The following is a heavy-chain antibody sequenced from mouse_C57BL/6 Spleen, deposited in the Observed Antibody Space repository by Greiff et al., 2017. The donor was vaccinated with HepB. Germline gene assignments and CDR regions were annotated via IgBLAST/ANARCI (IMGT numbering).Heavy chain of an antibody. Sequence: VQLQQSGTELVKPGASVKLSCKASGYTFTSYWMHWVKQRPGQGLEWIGNINPSNGGTNYNEKFKSKATLTVDKSSSTAYMQLSSLTSEDSAVYYCASFITTVVATRSYWGQGTTLTVSS. CDR3: ASFITTVVATRSY. D-gene: IGHD1-1*01. J-gene: IGHJ2*01. CDR2: INPSNGGT. CDR1: GYTFTSYW. V-gene: IGHV1-53*01.